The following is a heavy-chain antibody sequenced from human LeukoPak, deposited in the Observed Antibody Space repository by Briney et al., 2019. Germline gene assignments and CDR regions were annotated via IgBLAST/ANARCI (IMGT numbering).Heavy chain of an antibody. CDR3: ARVREEYPLYCSGGSCKYYYYYGMDV. CDR2: ISSSGSTI. CDR1: GFTFSDYY. J-gene: IGHJ6*02. V-gene: IGHV3-11*01. Sequence: KPGGSLRLSCAASGFTFSDYYMSWIRQAPGKGLEWVSYISSSGSTIYYADSVKGRFTISRDNAKNSLYLQMNSLRAEDTAVYYCARVREEYPLYCSGGSCKYYYYYGMDVWGQGTTVTVSS. D-gene: IGHD2-15*01.